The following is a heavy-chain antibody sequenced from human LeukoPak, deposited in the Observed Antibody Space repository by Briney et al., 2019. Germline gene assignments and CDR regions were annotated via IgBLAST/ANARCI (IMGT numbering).Heavy chain of an antibody. CDR3: ARVGDSGYASYYFDY. J-gene: IGHJ4*02. CDR2: ISSSSSYI. D-gene: IGHD5-12*01. V-gene: IGHV3-21*01. CDR1: GFTFSSYS. Sequence: GGSLRLSCAASGFTFSSYSMNWVRQAPGKGLEWVSSISSSSSYIYYADSVKGRFTISRDNAKSSLYLQMNSLRAEDTAVYYCARVGDSGYASYYFDYWGQGTLVTVSS.